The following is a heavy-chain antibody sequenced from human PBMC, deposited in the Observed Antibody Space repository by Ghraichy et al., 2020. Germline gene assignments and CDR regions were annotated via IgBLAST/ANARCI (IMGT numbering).Heavy chain of an antibody. Sequence: GESLNISCAASGFTFRTYTMSWVHQAPGKGLEWVSSISSSSSYIYYADSVKGRFTISRDNAKNSLYLQMNSLRAEDTAVYYCAGRITIFGVVIIEHFYYGMDVWGQGTTVTVSS. CDR3: AGRITIFGVVIIEHFYYGMDV. J-gene: IGHJ6*02. CDR1: GFTFRTYT. D-gene: IGHD3-3*01. V-gene: IGHV3-21*06. CDR2: ISSSSSYI.